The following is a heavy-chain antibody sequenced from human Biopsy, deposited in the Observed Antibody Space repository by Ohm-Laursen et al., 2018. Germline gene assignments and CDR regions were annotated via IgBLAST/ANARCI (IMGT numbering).Heavy chain of an antibody. CDR2: IYYSGST. J-gene: IGHJ4*02. CDR1: GDSIARYY. D-gene: IGHD5-18*01. Sequence: SDTLSLTCPVSGDSIARYYWNWIRQPPGKRLEWIGNIYYSGSTNFNPSLKSRVTISVDTSKNQFSLKLSSVTAADTAVYFCARGSSYGYDFDYWGQGTLVAVSS. V-gene: IGHV4-59*07. CDR3: ARGSSYGYDFDY.